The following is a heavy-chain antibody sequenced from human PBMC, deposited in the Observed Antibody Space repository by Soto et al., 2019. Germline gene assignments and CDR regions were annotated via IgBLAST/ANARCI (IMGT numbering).Heavy chain of an antibody. J-gene: IGHJ6*02. CDR3: ARQYYYDSSGYYVYYYGMDV. V-gene: IGHV1-69*02. D-gene: IGHD3-22*01. Sequence: QVQLVQSGAEVKKPGSSVKVSCKASGGTFSSYTISWVRQAPGQGLEWMGRIIPILGIANYAQKFQGRVTITADKSTSTAYMELSSLRSEDTAVYYCARQYYYDSSGYYVYYYGMDVWGQGTTVTVSS. CDR1: GGTFSSYT. CDR2: IIPILGIA.